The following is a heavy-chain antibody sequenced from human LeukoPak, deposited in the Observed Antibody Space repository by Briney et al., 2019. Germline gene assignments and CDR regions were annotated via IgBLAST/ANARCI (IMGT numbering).Heavy chain of an antibody. V-gene: IGHV3-48*03. Sequence: PGGSLRLSCAASGFTFPSSEMNWVRQAPGEGREWVSYIRKNIYTTYYADSVKGRFTISRDNARNSLYLQMNSLRAEDTAIYYCTRDPGYTGSPIDSWGQGTLVTVSS. CDR2: IRKNIYTT. CDR1: GFTFPSSE. J-gene: IGHJ4*02. D-gene: IGHD2-2*02. CDR3: TRDPGYTGSPIDS.